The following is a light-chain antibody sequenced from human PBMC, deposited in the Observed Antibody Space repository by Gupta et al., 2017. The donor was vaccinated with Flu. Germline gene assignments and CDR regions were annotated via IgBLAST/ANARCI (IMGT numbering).Light chain of an antibody. CDR1: SFDVGTFDL. J-gene: IGLJ2*01. CDR3: CTYAGSRIFAV. CDR2: EVN. Sequence: ISISCTGTSFDVGTFDLVSWYHQLPGKAPQLLIYEVNRRPPGVSDRFSGSKSGNTASLTISGLQTEDEAHYYCCTYAGSRIFAVFGGGTKLTVL. V-gene: IGLV2-23*02.